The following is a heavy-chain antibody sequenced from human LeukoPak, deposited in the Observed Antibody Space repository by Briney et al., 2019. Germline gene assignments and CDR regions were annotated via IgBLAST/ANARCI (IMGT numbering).Heavy chain of an antibody. V-gene: IGHV3-30*14. CDR2: ISYDGNIK. D-gene: IGHD6-6*01. J-gene: IGHJ6*02. Sequence: RTGGSLRLSCAASGFTFSSYAMHWVRQAPGKGLEWVAVISYDGNIKYYTDSVKGRFTIPRDNSKNTLYLQMNSLRAEDTAVYYCAREGPGVHYGMDVWGQGTTVTVSS. CDR1: GFTFSSYA. CDR3: AREGPGVHYGMDV.